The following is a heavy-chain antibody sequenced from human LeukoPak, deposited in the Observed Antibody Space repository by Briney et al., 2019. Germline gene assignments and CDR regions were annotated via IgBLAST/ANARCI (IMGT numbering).Heavy chain of an antibody. V-gene: IGHV4-39*01. CDR3: AKSGGYGLIDY. Sequence: SETLSLTCTVSGGSISSGSYYWGWIRQPPGKGLEWIGSIYSSGSTYYNASLQSRVTISIETSKNQISLRLNSVTAADTAMYYCAKSGGYGLIDYWGQGTLVTVSS. J-gene: IGHJ4*02. CDR2: IYSSGST. CDR1: GGSISSGSYY. D-gene: IGHD1-26*01.